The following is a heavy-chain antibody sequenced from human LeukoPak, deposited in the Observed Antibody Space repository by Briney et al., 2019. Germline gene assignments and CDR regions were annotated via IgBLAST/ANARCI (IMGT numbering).Heavy chain of an antibody. D-gene: IGHD1-1*01. CDR3: ARAKWNETVDY. J-gene: IGHJ4*02. Sequence: GGSLRLSCAASGIVVSNNYMSWVRQAPGKGLEWVSVIYSSGNTYYADSVKGRFTISRDNSNNTVYLQMNTLRAEDTAVYYCARAKWNETVDYWGQGILVTVS. CDR1: GIVVSNNY. CDR2: IYSSGNT. V-gene: IGHV3-53*01.